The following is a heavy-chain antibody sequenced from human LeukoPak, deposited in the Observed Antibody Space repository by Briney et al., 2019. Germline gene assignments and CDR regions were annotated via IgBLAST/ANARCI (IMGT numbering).Heavy chain of an antibody. D-gene: IGHD3-9*01. CDR1: GYTFTSYG. CDR2: IIPIFGTA. Sequence: ASVKVSCKASGYTFTSYGISWVRQAPGQGLEWMGGIIPIFGTANYAQKFRGRVTITADESTSTAYMELSSLRSEDTAVYYCARDLTGYDLGSDYWGQGTLVTVSS. CDR3: ARDLTGYDLGSDY. V-gene: IGHV1-69*13. J-gene: IGHJ4*02.